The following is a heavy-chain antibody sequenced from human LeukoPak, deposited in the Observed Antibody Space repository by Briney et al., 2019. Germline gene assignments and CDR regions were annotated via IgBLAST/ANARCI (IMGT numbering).Heavy chain of an antibody. CDR1: GYTFTGYY. CDR2: INPNSGGT. CDR3: ARQRTRYYYDSSGYYAGDAFDI. J-gene: IGHJ3*02. V-gene: IGHV1-2*02. Sequence: ASVKVSCKASGYTFTGYYMHWVRQAPGQGLEWMGWINPNSGGTIYAQKFQGRVTMTRDTSISTAYMELSRLRSDDTAVYYCARQRTRYYYDSSGYYAGDAFDIWGQGTMVTVSS. D-gene: IGHD3-22*01.